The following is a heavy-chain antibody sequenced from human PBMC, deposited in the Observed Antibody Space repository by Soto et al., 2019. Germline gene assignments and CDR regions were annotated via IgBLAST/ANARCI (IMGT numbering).Heavy chain of an antibody. V-gene: IGHV4-30-2*01. CDR2: IYHSGST. CDR1: GGSMSSGGYS. J-gene: IGHJ4*02. CDR3: ASSHAGAHITAAVH. D-gene: IGHD6-13*01. Sequence: SQTLSLTCAVSGGSMSSGGYSWSWIRQPPGKGLEWIGYIYHSGSTYYNPSLKSRVTISVDRSKNQFSLKLSSVTAADTAVYYCASSHAGAHITAAVHLGQGNLVTVSS.